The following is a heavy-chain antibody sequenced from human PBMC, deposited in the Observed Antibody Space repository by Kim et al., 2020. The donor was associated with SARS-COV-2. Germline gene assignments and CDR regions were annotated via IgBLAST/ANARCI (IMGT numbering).Heavy chain of an antibody. V-gene: IGHV4-34*01. J-gene: IGHJ5*02. CDR3: ARSFSNTAGRGWHWCDP. D-gene: IGHD6-19*01. Sequence: SETLSLTCAVYRGSFSGYYWNWIRRPPGGGLEWIGEINHSGTTNYNPSLKSRVTISVDTSKNQFSLKLTSVTAADTAVYFCARSFSNTAGRGWHWCDPWG. CDR1: RGSFSGYY. CDR2: INHSGTT.